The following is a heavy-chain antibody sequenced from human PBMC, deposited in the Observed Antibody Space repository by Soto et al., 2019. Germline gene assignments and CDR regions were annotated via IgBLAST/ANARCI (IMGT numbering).Heavy chain of an antibody. D-gene: IGHD6-13*01. Sequence: QVQLQESGPGLVKPSGTLSLTCAVSGGSISSSNWWSWVRQPPGKGLEWIGEIYHSGSTNYNPSHKSRATISEDTSKNQSSPKLSSVTAADTAGDYCARSQSRIAAAGTAFDYWGQGTLVTVSS. CDR3: ARSQSRIAAAGTAFDY. CDR1: GGSISSSNW. J-gene: IGHJ4*02. CDR2: IYHSGST. V-gene: IGHV4-4*02.